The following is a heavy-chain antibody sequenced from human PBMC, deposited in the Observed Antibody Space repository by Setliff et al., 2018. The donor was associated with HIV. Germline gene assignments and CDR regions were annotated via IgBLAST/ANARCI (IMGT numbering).Heavy chain of an antibody. CDR3: ARVKSIGDYYGSEYYFGY. CDR2: IYHSGST. D-gene: IGHD3-10*01. CDR1: GGSISSGGYS. V-gene: IGHV4-30-2*01. J-gene: IGHJ4*02. Sequence: PSETLSLTCAVSGGSISSGGYSWSWIRQPPGKGLEWIGYIYHSGSTYYSPSLKSRVTISVDRSKNQFSLKLSSVTAADTAVYYCARVKSIGDYYGSEYYFGYWGQGTLVTVSS.